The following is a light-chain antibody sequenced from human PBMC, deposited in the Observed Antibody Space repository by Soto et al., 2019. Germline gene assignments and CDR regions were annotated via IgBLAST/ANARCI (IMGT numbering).Light chain of an antibody. CDR3: QQYDDWPLT. Sequence: EKVMTQSPATLSVSPGERATLSCRASENVKTRLAWYQQKSGQAPRLLIYDAFTRATGIPARFSGSASGTEFTRTVSSLQSEDSAVYYCQQYDDWPLTFGGGTKVEIK. CDR1: ENVKTR. CDR2: DAF. J-gene: IGKJ4*01. V-gene: IGKV3-15*01.